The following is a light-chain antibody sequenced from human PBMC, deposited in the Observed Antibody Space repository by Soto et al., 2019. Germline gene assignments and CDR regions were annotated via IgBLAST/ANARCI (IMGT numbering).Light chain of an antibody. CDR3: QQYGNSPWT. Sequence: EIVLTQSPATLSLSPGERATLSCGASQSVSSSYLAWYQQKPGLAPMLLMYDASSRATGIPDRFSGSGSGTDFTLTISRLEPEDFAVYYCQQYGNSPWTFVQGTKVEIK. V-gene: IGKV3D-20*01. CDR2: DAS. CDR1: QSVSSSY. J-gene: IGKJ1*01.